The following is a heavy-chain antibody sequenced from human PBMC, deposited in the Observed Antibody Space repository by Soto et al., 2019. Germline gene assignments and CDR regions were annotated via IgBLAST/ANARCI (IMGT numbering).Heavy chain of an antibody. J-gene: IGHJ6*03. CDR2: ISAYNGNT. D-gene: IGHD4-17*01. CDR1: GYTFTSYA. CDR3: ARRVLTTVTPSPSGNYYYYYMDV. Sequence: ASVKVSCKASGYTFTSYAMHWLRQAPGQGLEWMGWISAYNGNTDYAQKLQGRVTMTTDTSTSTAYMELRSLRSDDTAVYYCARRVLTTVTPSPSGNYYYYYMDVWGKGTTVTVSS. V-gene: IGHV1-18*01.